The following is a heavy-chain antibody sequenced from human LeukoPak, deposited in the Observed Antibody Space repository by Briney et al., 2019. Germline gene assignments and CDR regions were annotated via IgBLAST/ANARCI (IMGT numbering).Heavy chain of an antibody. CDR3: ARGIFWHRVPAFDY. V-gene: IGHV4-61*05. J-gene: IGHJ4*02. Sequence: SETLSLTCTVSGGSISSSSHYWGWIRQPPGKGLEWIGYIYYSGSTNYNPSLKSRVTISVDTSKNQFSLKLSSVTAADTAVYYCARGIFWHRVPAFDYWGQGTLVTVSS. CDR1: GGSISSSSHY. D-gene: IGHD2-2*01. CDR2: IYYSGST.